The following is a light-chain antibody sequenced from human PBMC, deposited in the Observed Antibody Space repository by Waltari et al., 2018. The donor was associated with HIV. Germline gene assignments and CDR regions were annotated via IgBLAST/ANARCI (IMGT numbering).Light chain of an antibody. Sequence: DIQMTQSPSSLSASVGDSVTITCRASQTVSNKVNWFQQKPGKAPKVLIYDALSLQSGAPPRFSGSGSGTDFSLTINSLQPDDFASYFCQQSYSYPLTFGPGTKVDIK. CDR3: QQSYSYPLT. V-gene: IGKV1-39*01. J-gene: IGKJ3*01. CDR1: QTVSNK. CDR2: DAL.